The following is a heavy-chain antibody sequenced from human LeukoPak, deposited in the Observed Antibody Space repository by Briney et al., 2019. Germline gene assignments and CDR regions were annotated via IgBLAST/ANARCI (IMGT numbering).Heavy chain of an antibody. Sequence: GGSLRHSCAASGFTFSDYYMSWIRQAPGKGLEWVSYTSSGSSYTNYADSVKGRFTISRDNAKNSLYLQMNSLRAEDTAVYYCARRYSNGWYFVFDIWGQGTMVTVSS. V-gene: IGHV3-11*06. D-gene: IGHD6-19*01. J-gene: IGHJ3*02. CDR3: ARRYSNGWYFVFDI. CDR1: GFTFSDYY. CDR2: TSSGSSYT.